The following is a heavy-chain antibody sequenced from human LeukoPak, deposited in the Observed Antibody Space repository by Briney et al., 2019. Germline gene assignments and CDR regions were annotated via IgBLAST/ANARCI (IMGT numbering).Heavy chain of an antibody. V-gene: IGHV3-7*01. J-gene: IGHJ4*02. D-gene: IGHD2-21*02. CDR2: ISQDASEI. CDR1: GFTFSTYW. CDR3: ATDRDNSDWQKRFDS. Sequence: QPGGSLRLSCAASGFTFSTYWMNWYRQAPGKGLEWVGNISQDASEINYVDSVRGRFTISRDNAKNSLHLQMNSLRAEDTAVYYCATDRDNSDWQKRFDSWGQGTLVTVSS.